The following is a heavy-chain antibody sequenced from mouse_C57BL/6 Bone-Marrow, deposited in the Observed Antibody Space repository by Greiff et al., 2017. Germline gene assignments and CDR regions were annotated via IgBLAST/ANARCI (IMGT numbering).Heavy chain of an antibody. CDR1: GYTFTSYW. CDR3: AKDGIRRRCTMDN. Sequence: QVQLQQPGAELVKPGASVKVSCKASGYTFTSYWMHWVKQRPGQGLEWIGRIHPSDSDTNYTQKFQGKATLTVDKSSSTTYMQLSSLTSEDSARFSCAKDGIRRRCTMDNTGQEASVTHSS. J-gene: IGHJ4*01. D-gene: IGHD1-2*01. V-gene: IGHV1-74*01. CDR2: IHPSDSDT.